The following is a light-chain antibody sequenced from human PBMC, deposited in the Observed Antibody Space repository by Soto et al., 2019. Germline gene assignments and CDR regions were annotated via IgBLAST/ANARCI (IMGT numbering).Light chain of an antibody. J-gene: IGKJ5*01. Sequence: DIQMTQSPSSVSASVGDRVTITCRASQGISSRLAWYQQKPGKAPKLLIYAASSLQGGVQSRFSGSASGTHFTLTITSLPPEDFATYYCQQANSFPLTVGQGTRLEIK. CDR1: QGISSR. V-gene: IGKV1-12*01. CDR2: AAS. CDR3: QQANSFPLT.